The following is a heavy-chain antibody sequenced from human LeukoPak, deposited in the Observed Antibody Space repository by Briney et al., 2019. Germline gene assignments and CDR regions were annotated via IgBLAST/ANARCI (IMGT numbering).Heavy chain of an antibody. V-gene: IGHV3-53*01. CDR1: GFTVSSNY. Sequence: GGSLRLSCAASGFTVSSNYMSWVRQAPGKGLEWVSVIYSGGNTYYADSVKGRFAVSRDNSKNTLYLQMNSLRAEDTAVYYCAGGGSPHYFDYWGQGTLVTVSS. D-gene: IGHD3-16*01. CDR3: AGGGSPHYFDY. J-gene: IGHJ4*02. CDR2: IYSGGNT.